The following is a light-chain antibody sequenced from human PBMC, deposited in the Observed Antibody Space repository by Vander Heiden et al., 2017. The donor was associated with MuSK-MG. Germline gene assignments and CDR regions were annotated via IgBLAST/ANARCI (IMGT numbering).Light chain of an antibody. CDR1: SSNIGSNP. Sequence: SVLTQPPSASATPGQRVTISCSGSSSNIGSNPVNWYHQLPGTAPKLLIYSNNQRPSGVPDRFSGSKSGTSASLAISGLQSEDEADYYCAAWDDSLNGVVFGGGTKLTVL. V-gene: IGLV1-44*01. CDR3: AAWDDSLNGVV. CDR2: SNN. J-gene: IGLJ2*01.